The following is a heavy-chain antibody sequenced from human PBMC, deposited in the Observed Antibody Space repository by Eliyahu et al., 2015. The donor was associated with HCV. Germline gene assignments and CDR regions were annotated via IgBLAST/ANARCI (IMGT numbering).Heavy chain of an antibody. Sequence: QVQLQESGPGLVKPSETLSLTCTVSGXPIPTYSWSWXPHPPGKGLEWIGDIHYSGSTNYNPSLKSRVTISVDTSKNQFSLNLTSVTAADTAMYYCASGGGGIAVAGTGGWFDPWGQGTLVTVSS. D-gene: IGHD6-19*01. V-gene: IGHV4-59*01. CDR2: IHYSGST. CDR3: ASGGGGIAVAGTGGWFDP. CDR1: GXPIPTYS. J-gene: IGHJ5*02.